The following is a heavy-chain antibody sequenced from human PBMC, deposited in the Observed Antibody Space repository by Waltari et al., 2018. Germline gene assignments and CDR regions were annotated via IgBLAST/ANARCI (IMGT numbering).Heavy chain of an antibody. J-gene: IGHJ4*02. D-gene: IGHD2-15*01. CDR1: GYTFTGYY. Sequence: QVQLVQSGAEVKKPGASVKVSCKASGYTFTGYYMHWVRQAPGQGLEWMGWINPNSGGTNYAQKFQGRVTMTRDTSISTAYMELSRLRSDDTAVYYCARDPLDCSGGSCYSFDYWGQGTLVTVSS. V-gene: IGHV1-2*02. CDR2: INPNSGGT. CDR3: ARDPLDCSGGSCYSFDY.